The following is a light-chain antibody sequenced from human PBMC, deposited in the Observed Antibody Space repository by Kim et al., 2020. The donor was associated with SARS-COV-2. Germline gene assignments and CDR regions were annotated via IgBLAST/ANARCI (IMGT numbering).Light chain of an antibody. CDR2: GAS. V-gene: IGKV3-20*01. Sequence: SPGDRATLSCRASQSLSNTYFSWYQQNPGPPTRLLIYGASSRATVIPNRFSGSGSGTDFTFSISRLEPEDFAVYYCQQYDNSPLTFGGGTKVDIK. J-gene: IGKJ4*01. CDR3: QQYDNSPLT. CDR1: QSLSNTY.